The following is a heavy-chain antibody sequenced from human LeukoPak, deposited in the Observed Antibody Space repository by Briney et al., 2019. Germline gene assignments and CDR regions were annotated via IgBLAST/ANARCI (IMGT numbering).Heavy chain of an antibody. D-gene: IGHD2-15*01. V-gene: IGHV1-18*04. CDR3: ARYTTYCIGGSCFSALDY. CDR1: GYTFISNG. J-gene: IGHJ4*02. CDR2: ISAHNGNT. Sequence: ASVTVSCKASGYTFISNGISWVRQAPGQGPEWMGWISAHNGNTNYAQKVQGRVSMTTDRSTSAAYMELRSQRSDDTAVYYCARYTTYCIGGSCFSALDYWGQGTLVTVSS.